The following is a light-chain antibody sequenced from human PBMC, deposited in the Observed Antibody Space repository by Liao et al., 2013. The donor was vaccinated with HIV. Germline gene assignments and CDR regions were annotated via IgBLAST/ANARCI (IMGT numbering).Light chain of an antibody. V-gene: IGLV3-21*01. CDR1: NIGSES. Sequence: SYELTQPPSVSVAPGRTARITCGGNNIGSESVHWYQQKAGQAPLLFIYYDSERPSGIPERVSGSNSGNTATLTISRVEAGDEADYYCQVWDSSSDHPVFGGGTKLTV. J-gene: IGLJ2*01. CDR2: YDS. CDR3: QVWDSSSDHPV.